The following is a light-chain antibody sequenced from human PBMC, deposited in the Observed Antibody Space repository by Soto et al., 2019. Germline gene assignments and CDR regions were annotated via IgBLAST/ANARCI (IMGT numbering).Light chain of an antibody. J-gene: IGKJ1*01. CDR1: QSISDT. Sequence: IVLTQSPATLSVSPGGRATLSCRASQSISDTLAWYQQKPGQAPRLLIYGASTRAPGFPARFSGSGSGTDFTLTISSLQFDDFSVDHREQYNIWPWTSGEGSKVDIK. CDR3: EQYNIWPWT. V-gene: IGKV3-15*01. CDR2: GAS.